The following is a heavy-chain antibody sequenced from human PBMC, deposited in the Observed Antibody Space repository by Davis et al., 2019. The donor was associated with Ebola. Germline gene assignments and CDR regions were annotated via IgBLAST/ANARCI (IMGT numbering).Heavy chain of an antibody. CDR3: AKDQLDIYYYYGMDV. Sequence: PGGSLRLSCAASGFTFSSYGMHWVRQAPGKGLEWVAVISYDGSNKYYADSVKGRFTISRDNSKNTLYLQMNSLRAEDTAVYYCAKDQLDIYYYYGMDVWGQGTTVTVSS. CDR1: GFTFSSYG. CDR2: ISYDGSNK. V-gene: IGHV3-30*18. D-gene: IGHD2-2*01. J-gene: IGHJ6*02.